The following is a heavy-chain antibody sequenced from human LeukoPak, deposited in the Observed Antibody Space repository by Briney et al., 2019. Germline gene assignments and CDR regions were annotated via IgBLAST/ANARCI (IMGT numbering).Heavy chain of an antibody. CDR3: ARAPYGDNGYTAEVADY. CDR1: GFAFSGYA. Sequence: PGGSLRLSCAASGFAFSGYAMNWVRQAPGKGLEWVSSLSGSSSYIYYADSVRGRFTMSRDNSKNTLYLQMNSLRAEDTAVYYCARAPYGDNGYTAEVADYWGQGTLVTVSS. J-gene: IGHJ4*02. V-gene: IGHV3-21*04. CDR2: LSGSSSYI. D-gene: IGHD3-16*01.